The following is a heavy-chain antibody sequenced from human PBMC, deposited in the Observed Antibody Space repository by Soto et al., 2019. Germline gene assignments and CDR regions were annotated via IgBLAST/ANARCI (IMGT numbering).Heavy chain of an antibody. D-gene: IGHD3-22*01. J-gene: IGHJ4*02. CDR2: INHSGST. V-gene: IGHV4-34*01. CDR1: GGSFSGYY. CDR3: VRGLFEVVTTYYFDS. Sequence: QVHLQQWGAGLLKPSETLSLTCAVYGGSFSGYYWSWIRQPPGKGLEWIGEINHSGSTNYNPSLKCRVAISVDTSKNQFSLKLTSVTAADTAVYYCVRGLFEVVTTYYFDSWGQGTLVTVSS.